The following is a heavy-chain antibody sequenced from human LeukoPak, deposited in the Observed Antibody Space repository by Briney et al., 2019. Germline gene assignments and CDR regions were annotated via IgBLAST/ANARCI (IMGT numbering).Heavy chain of an antibody. D-gene: IGHD3-22*01. CDR3: AHRRGLDSIDY. V-gene: IGHV2-5*01. Sequence: SGPTLVNPTQTLTLTCTFSGFSLSTSAVGVGWIRQPPGKALEWLAHIYWNDDKYYSPSLKSRLTITKDTSKNQVVLTMTNMDPVDTATYYCAHRRGLDSIDYWGQGTLVTVSS. J-gene: IGHJ4*02. CDR1: GFSLSTSAVG. CDR2: IYWNDDK.